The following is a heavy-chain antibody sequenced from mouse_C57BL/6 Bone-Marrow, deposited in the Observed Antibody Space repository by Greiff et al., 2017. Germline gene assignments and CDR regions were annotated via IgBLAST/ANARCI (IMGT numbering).Heavy chain of an antibody. Sequence: VQLKESGPVLVKPGASVKMSCKASGYTFTDYYMNWVKQSHGKSLEWIGVINPYNGGTSYNQKFKGKATLTVYKSSSTAYMELNSLTSEDSAVYYLLLWFAYWGQGTLVTVSA. J-gene: IGHJ3*01. CDR3: LLWFAY. V-gene: IGHV1-19*01. CDR2: INPYNGGT. D-gene: IGHD1-1*01. CDR1: GYTFTDYY.